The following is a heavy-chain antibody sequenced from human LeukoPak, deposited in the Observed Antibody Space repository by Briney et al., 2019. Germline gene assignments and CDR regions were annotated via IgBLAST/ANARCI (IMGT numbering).Heavy chain of an antibody. V-gene: IGHV3-21*01. CDR1: GFTFRSYS. CDR3: ARGWDYYDSSGFLYFDY. Sequence: GGSLRLSCAASGFTFRSYSMNWVRQAPGKGLEWVSSISSSSSYIYYAESVKGRFTISRDNAKNSLYLQMNSLRAEDTAVYYCARGWDYYDSSGFLYFDYWGQGTLVTVSS. D-gene: IGHD3-22*01. CDR2: ISSSSSYI. J-gene: IGHJ4*02.